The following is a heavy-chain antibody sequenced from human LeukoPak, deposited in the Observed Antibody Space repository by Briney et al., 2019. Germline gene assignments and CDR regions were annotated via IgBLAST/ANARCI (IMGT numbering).Heavy chain of an antibody. J-gene: IGHJ3*02. D-gene: IGHD6-6*01. CDR3: ARTSYSSSPSQAFDI. Sequence: SETLSLTCTVSGCSISSSSYYWGWIRQPPGKGLEWVWSIYYSGSTYYNPSLKSRVTISVDTSKNQFSLKLSSVTAADTAVYYCARTSYSSSPSQAFDIWGQGIMVTVSS. CDR1: GCSISSSSYY. V-gene: IGHV4-39*01. CDR2: IYYSGST.